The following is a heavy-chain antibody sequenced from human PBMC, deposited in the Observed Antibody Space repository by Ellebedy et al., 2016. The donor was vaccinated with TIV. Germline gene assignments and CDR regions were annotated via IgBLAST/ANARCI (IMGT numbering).Heavy chain of an antibody. D-gene: IGHD2-15*01. CDR2: IWYDGTAK. J-gene: IGHJ4*02. Sequence: PGGSLRLSCVASEFTFSTYHMHWVRQAPGKGLEWVAVIWYDGTAKFYAESVKGRFTISRDNSQNTLYLEMNSLRADDTALYYCARELGGSGGSDFDYWGQGTLVTVSS. CDR1: EFTFSTYH. V-gene: IGHV3-33*01. CDR3: ARELGGSGGSDFDY.